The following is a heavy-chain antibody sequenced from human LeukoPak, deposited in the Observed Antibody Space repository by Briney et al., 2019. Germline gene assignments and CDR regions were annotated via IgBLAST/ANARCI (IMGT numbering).Heavy chain of an antibody. CDR3: AGGDDLDH. CDR1: GGTFSSYA. CDR2: IIPIFGTA. J-gene: IGHJ4*02. Sequence: SVKVSCKASGGTFSSYAISWVRQAPGQGLEWMGGIIPIFGTANNSQKVQGRVTITAYEATSTAYMELSSLRSEDTAVYYCAGGDDLDHWGQGTLVTVSS. D-gene: IGHD3-16*01. V-gene: IGHV1-69*13.